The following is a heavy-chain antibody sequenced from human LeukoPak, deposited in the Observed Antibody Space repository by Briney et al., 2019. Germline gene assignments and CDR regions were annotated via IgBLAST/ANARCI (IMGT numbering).Heavy chain of an antibody. J-gene: IGHJ6*03. CDR3: ARVGDYRSMDV. V-gene: IGHV3-48*03. CDR2: ISSSGSTI. Sequence: GGSLRLSCAASGFTFSSYAMSWVRQAPGKGLEWVSYISSSGSTIYYADSVKGRFTISRDNAKNSLYLQMNSLRAEDTAVYYCARVGDYRSMDVWGEGTTVTISS. D-gene: IGHD4-17*01. CDR1: GFTFSSYA.